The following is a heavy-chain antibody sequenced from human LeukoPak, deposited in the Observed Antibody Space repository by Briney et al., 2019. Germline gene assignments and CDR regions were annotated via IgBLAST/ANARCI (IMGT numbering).Heavy chain of an antibody. CDR2: ISWNSGSI. V-gene: IGHV3-9*03. Sequence: GGSLRLSCAASGFTFDDYAMHWVRQAPGKGLEWVSGISWNSGSIGYADSVKGRFTISRDNAKNSLYLQMNSLRAEDMALYYCAKGPGGGNQVGSFDYWGQGTLVTVSS. CDR3: AKGPGGGNQVGSFDY. J-gene: IGHJ4*02. CDR1: GFTFDDYA. D-gene: IGHD1-14*01.